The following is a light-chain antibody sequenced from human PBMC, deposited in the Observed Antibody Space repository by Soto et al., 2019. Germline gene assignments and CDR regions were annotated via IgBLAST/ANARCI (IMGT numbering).Light chain of an antibody. J-gene: IGLJ2*01. V-gene: IGLV1-40*01. Sequence: QSVLTQPPSVSGAPGQGVTISCTGTRSNLGAGYDVHWYQQFPGAAPKLLIYANNKRPSGVLDRFSGSKSGTSASLAITGLQAEDEADYYCSSYTSSSTLAVFGGGTKLTVL. CDR1: RSNLGAGYD. CDR3: SSYTSSSTLAV. CDR2: ANN.